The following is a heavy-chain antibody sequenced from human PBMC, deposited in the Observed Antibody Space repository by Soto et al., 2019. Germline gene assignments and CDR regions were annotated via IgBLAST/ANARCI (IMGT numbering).Heavy chain of an antibody. D-gene: IGHD5-12*01. Sequence: GGSLRLSCAASGFTFSSYAMSWVRQAPGKGLEWVSAISGSGGSTYYADSVKGRFTISRDNSKNTLYLQMNSLRAEDTAVYYCAKDRGVVEMATISVDGVYYFDYWGQGTLVTVSS. V-gene: IGHV3-23*01. CDR3: AKDRGVVEMATISVDGVYYFDY. CDR2: ISGSGGST. CDR1: GFTFSSYA. J-gene: IGHJ4*02.